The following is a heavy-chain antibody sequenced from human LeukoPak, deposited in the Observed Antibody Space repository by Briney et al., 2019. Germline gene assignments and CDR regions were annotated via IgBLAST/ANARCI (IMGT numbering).Heavy chain of an antibody. V-gene: IGHV4-59*08. CDR3: ARADESLVYGMDV. Sequence: SETLSLTCNVSGASINSYYWSWIRQSPGKGLEWIGYFSYSGSTHYSPSLTSRVAISVDTSRNQLSLKLRSVTAADTAIYYCARADESLVYGMDVWGPGTTVIVSS. CDR2: FSYSGST. J-gene: IGHJ6*02. CDR1: GASINSYY.